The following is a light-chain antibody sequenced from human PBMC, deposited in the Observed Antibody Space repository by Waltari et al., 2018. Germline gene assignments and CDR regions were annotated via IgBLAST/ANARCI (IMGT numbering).Light chain of an antibody. CDR1: SSNIESNY. Sequence: QSVLTQPPSASGTPGQRVTISCSGSSSNIESNYVYWYQQFPGTAPKVLMFKKNQRPSGVSDRFSASKSGASASLAISGLRSDDEADYYCGTWDDSLSRPVFGGGTKLTVL. CDR3: GTWDDSLSRPV. CDR2: KKN. J-gene: IGLJ3*02. V-gene: IGLV1-47*01.